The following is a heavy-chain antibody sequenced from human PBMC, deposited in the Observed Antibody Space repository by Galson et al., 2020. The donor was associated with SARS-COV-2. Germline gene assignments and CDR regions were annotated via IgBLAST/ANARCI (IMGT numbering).Heavy chain of an antibody. J-gene: IGHJ6*02. CDR2: IESETDGETT. V-gene: IGHV3-15*07. CDR3: ATENHVSGGYYAMDV. Sequence: GGSLRLSCVASGFAFSNAWMNWVRQAPGKGLEWVGRIESETDGETTAYAALAKGRFTISRDDSNNTVYLQMKGLKTEDTAEYYCATENHVSGGYYAMDVWGQGTAVTVSS. D-gene: IGHD3-16*01. CDR1: GFAFSNAW.